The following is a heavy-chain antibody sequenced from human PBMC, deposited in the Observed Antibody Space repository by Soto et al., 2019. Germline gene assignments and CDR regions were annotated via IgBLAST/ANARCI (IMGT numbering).Heavy chain of an antibody. J-gene: IGHJ6*02. CDR1: GGSIRSGGYY. V-gene: IGHV4-31*03. CDR2: IYYIGNT. CDR3: ARDSQMATAVPERHFFGLDV. D-gene: IGHD5-18*01. Sequence: PSETLSLTGTVSGGSIRSGGYYWSWVRQNPRKGLEWIGNIYYIGNTYYNPSLKSRLTISVDTSKNQISLNLSSVTAADTAVYYCARDSQMATAVPERHFFGLDVRGQGTTVTVSS.